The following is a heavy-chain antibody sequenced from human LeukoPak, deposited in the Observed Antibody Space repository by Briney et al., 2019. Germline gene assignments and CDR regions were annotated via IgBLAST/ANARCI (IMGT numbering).Heavy chain of an antibody. CDR2: IGPTGADR. J-gene: IGHJ4*02. V-gene: IGHV3-21*01. Sequence: GGSLRLSCAASGFTFSSCGFNWVRQAPGKGLEWVSSIGPTGADRYYADSVRGRFTISRDNAKNSMYLQMDSLRDEDTAVYYCATETIGRHYDYWGQGTLLTVSS. D-gene: IGHD1-14*01. CDR1: GFTFSSCG. CDR3: ATETIGRHYDY.